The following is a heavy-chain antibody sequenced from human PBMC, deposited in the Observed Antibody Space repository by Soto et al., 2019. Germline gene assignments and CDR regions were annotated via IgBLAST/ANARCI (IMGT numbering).Heavy chain of an antibody. J-gene: IGHJ4*02. V-gene: IGHV3-23*01. CDR1: GFSFSTHA. Sequence: GGSLRLSCTGSGFSFSTHAMSWVRQAPGKGLEWVSSISSGGTTTFYAASVEGRFTISRDKSKNTLYLQMNSLRADDTAVYYCAREGGSIGGWFGRKFDSWGQGTQVTVSS. D-gene: IGHD6-19*01. CDR2: ISSGGTTT. CDR3: AREGGSIGGWFGRKFDS.